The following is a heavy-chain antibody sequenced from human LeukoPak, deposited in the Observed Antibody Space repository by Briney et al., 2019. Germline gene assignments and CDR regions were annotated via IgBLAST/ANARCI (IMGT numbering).Heavy chain of an antibody. J-gene: IGHJ4*02. CDR2: INHSGST. V-gene: IGHV4-34*01. Sequence: PSETLSLTCAVYGGSFSGYYWSWIRQPPGKGLEWIGEINHSGSTNYNPSLKSRVTISVDTSKNQFSLKLSSVTAADTAVYYCARRPDYDILTGYYKTTFDYWGQETLVTVSS. CDR3: ARRPDYDILTGYYKTTFDY. CDR1: GGSFSGYY. D-gene: IGHD3-9*01.